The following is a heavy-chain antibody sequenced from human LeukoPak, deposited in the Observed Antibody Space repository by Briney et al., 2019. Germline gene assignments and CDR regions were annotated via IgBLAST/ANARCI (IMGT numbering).Heavy chain of an antibody. V-gene: IGHV3-23*01. CDR2: ISGSGAST. CDR1: GFTFSNYG. J-gene: IGHJ4*02. Sequence: PGGSLRLSYAGSGFTFSNYGVSWLRQAPGEGLEWVSTISGSGASTYYADSVQGRFTISRDNSKNTLFLQMNSLRAEDTAVYYCAKYPRLRLPFFDYWGQGTLVTVSS. D-gene: IGHD4-17*01. CDR3: AKYPRLRLPFFDY.